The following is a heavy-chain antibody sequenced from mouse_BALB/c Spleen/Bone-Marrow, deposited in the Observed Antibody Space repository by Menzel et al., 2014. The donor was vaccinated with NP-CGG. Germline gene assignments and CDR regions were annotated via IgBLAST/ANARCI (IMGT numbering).Heavy chain of an antibody. V-gene: IGHV2-9*02. D-gene: IGHD2-2*01. J-gene: IGHJ3*01. CDR1: GFSLTSYG. CDR2: IWAGGSA. Sequence: VKLVESGPGLVSPSQRLSIPCTVSGFSLTSYGVHWIRRPPGKGLEWLGVIWAGGSANYKSALMSRLSISKDNSKSQVFLKMNSLQTDDTAMYYCARGGYGYDGTFAYWGQGTLVTVSA. CDR3: ARGGYGYDGTFAY.